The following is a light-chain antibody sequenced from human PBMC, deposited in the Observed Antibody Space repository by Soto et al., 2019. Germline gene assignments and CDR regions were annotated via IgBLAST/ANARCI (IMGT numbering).Light chain of an antibody. CDR2: GAS. CDR3: QQYGSSPLT. Sequence: EIVLTQSPGTLSLSPGARATLSCRASQSVISNYLAWYQQKPGQAPRLLIHGASSRATGIPDRFSGSGSGTDFTLTISRLEPEDFAVYYCQQYGSSPLTFGGGAKVEIK. J-gene: IGKJ4*01. V-gene: IGKV3-20*01. CDR1: QSVISNY.